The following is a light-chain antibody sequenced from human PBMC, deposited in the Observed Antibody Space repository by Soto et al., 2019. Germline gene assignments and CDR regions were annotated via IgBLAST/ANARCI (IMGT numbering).Light chain of an antibody. CDR2: KAS. Sequence: DIQMTQSPSTLSASVGDRVTITCRASQSISSWLAWYQQKPGKAPKLLLYKASSLESGVQSRFSGSGTGTEFTLTISSLQPDDFATYYCQQYNSFPTFGQGTKVEIK. CDR1: QSISSW. V-gene: IGKV1-5*03. J-gene: IGKJ1*01. CDR3: QQYNSFPT.